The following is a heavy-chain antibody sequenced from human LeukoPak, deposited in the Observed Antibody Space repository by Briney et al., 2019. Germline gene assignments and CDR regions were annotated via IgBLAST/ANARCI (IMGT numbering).Heavy chain of an antibody. CDR2: VYSGGDT. Sequence: GGSLRLSCAASGFTVSSSYMSWVRQAPGKGLEWVSVVYSGGDTHYAGSVKGRFTISRDNSVNTLYLQMNSLRTEDTAVYYCARAFVTAAGFFDTWGQGTLVTVSS. D-gene: IGHD6-13*01. CDR1: GFTVSSSY. J-gene: IGHJ4*02. V-gene: IGHV3-66*02. CDR3: ARAFVTAAGFFDT.